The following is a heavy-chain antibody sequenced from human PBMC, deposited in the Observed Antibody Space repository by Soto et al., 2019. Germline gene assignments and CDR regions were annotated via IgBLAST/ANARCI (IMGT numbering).Heavy chain of an antibody. V-gene: IGHV3-30*18. CDR1: GFRFNNYG. CDR2: ISFDGDDK. Sequence: QVQLVESGGGVVQPGRSLTLSCAASGFRFNNYGMHWVRQAPGKGLECLAVISFDGDDKFYADSVKGRFAISRDNSQKMVFMQIPILRTEDTALYYCANFAYGTTVWGQGTVVTGSS. D-gene: IGHD1-7*01. CDR3: ANFAYGTTV. J-gene: IGHJ3*01.